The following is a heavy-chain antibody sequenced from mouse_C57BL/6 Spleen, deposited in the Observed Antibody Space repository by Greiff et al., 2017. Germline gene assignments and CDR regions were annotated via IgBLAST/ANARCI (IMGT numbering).Heavy chain of an antibody. J-gene: IGHJ4*01. Sequence: VHVKQSGTVLARPGASVKMSCKTSGYTFTSYWMHWVKQRPGQGLEWIGAIYPGNSDTSYNQKFKGKAKLTAVTSASTAYMELSSLTNEDSAVYYCTREEVYPYYAMDYWGQGTSVTVSS. D-gene: IGHD2-1*01. CDR3: TREEVYPYYAMDY. CDR2: IYPGNSDT. V-gene: IGHV1-5*01. CDR1: GYTFTSYW.